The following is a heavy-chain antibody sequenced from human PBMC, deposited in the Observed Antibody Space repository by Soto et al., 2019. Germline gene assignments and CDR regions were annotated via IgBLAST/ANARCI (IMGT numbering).Heavy chain of an antibody. J-gene: IGHJ5*02. CDR1: GGSISSSSYY. D-gene: IGHD3-10*01. Sequence: PSETLSLTCTVSGGSISSSSYYWGWIRQPPGKGLEWIGSIYYSGSTYYNPSLKSRVTISVDTSKNQFSLKLSSVTAADTAVYYCARIRLLWFGELLYQNWFDPWGQGTLVT. CDR3: ARIRLLWFGELLYQNWFDP. V-gene: IGHV4-39*01. CDR2: IYYSGST.